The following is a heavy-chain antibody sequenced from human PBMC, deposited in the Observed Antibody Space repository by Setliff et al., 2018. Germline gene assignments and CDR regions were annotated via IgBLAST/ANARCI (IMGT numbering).Heavy chain of an antibody. J-gene: IGHJ6*03. CDR2: ISAYTGKT. Sequence: RASVKVSCKAADYTFLSYGLSWVRQAPGQGLEWMGWISAYTGKTDYAQNFQGRVTMTTDTSTSTGYMELRSLRYDDTAVYYCARGPSPTVTPSRLIYFYHMDVWGTGTTVTVSS. CDR1: DYTFLSYG. D-gene: IGHD4-17*01. V-gene: IGHV1-18*01. CDR3: ARGPSPTVTPSRLIYFYHMDV.